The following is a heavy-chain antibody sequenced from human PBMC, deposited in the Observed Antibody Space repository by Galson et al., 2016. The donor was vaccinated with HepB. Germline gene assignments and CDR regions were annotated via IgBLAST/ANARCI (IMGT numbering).Heavy chain of an antibody. V-gene: IGHV1-69*13. CDR2: IIPIFGTP. CDR3: ARGSIAVAPYYYGMDV. D-gene: IGHD6-19*01. Sequence: SVKVSCKASGGTFSGYAISWVRQAPGQGLEWMGGIIPIFGTPSYAQNFQGRVTITADESTSTAYMELRSLRSGDTAIYYCARGSIAVAPYYYGMDVWGQGTTVTVSS. CDR1: GGTFSGYA. J-gene: IGHJ6*02.